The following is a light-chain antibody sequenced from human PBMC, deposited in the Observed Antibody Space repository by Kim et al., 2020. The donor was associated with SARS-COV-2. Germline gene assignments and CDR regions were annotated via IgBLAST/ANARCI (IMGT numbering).Light chain of an antibody. CDR1: QGISTN. V-gene: IGKV1-9*01. Sequence: ESVGDGVPITCRASQGISTNLAWYQQKPGKAPRLLIYAASTLESGVPSRFGGGGSGTEFTLAINSLQPEDLATYYCQQINSFPLTFGGGTKVDIK. CDR2: AAS. J-gene: IGKJ4*01. CDR3: QQINSFPLT.